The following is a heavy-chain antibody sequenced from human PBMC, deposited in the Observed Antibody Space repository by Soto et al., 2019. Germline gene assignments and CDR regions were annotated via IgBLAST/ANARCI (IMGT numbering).Heavy chain of an antibody. CDR3: ERGGGRRDWYFEL. Sequence: QVQLVESGGGVVQPGRSLRLSCAASGFTFSSYAMHWVRQAPGKGLEWVAVISYDGSNKYYADSVKGRFTISRDNSKNTLSLQMNGLRAEDTAVYYCERGGGRRDWYFELWGRGTLVTVSS. CDR2: ISYDGSNK. J-gene: IGHJ2*01. CDR1: GFTFSSYA. V-gene: IGHV3-30-3*01. D-gene: IGHD3-16*01.